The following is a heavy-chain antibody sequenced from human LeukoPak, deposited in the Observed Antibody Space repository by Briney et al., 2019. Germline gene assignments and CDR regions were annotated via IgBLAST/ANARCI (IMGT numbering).Heavy chain of an antibody. CDR2: IIPILGIA. CDR3: ARMYSSGWPLECLDV. V-gene: IGHV1-69*04. Sequence: SVKVSCKASGGTFSSYAISWVRQAPGQGLEWMGRIIPILGIANYAQKFQGRVTMTTDTSTTTAYMELRSLRSDDTAVYYCARMYSSGWPLECLDVWGQGTMVTVSS. CDR1: GGTFSSYA. D-gene: IGHD6-19*01. J-gene: IGHJ3*01.